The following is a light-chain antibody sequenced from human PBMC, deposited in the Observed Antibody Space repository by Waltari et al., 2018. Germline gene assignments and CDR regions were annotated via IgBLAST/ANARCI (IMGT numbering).Light chain of an antibody. CDR2: EGS. CDR3: CSYAGSSTLTV. J-gene: IGLJ3*02. CDR1: SSDVGSYNL. Sequence: QSALTQPASVSGSPGQSITISCTGTSSDVGSYNLVSWYQQHPGKVPKLISYEGSKRPSGVSKRFSGSKSGNTASLTISGLQAEDEAEYYCCSYAGSSTLTVFGGGTKLTVL. V-gene: IGLV2-23*01.